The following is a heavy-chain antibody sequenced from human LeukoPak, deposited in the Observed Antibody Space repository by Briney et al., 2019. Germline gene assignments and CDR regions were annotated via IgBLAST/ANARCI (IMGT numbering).Heavy chain of an antibody. CDR1: GFTFSSYS. V-gene: IGHV3-21*01. CDR3: ARSTRDIVVVPAAMNYYYYMDV. J-gene: IGHJ6*03. D-gene: IGHD2-2*01. Sequence: PGGSLRLSCAASGFTFSSYSMNWVRQAPGEGLEWVSSISSSSSYIYYADSVKGRFTISRDNAKNSLYLQMNSLRAEDTAVYYCARSTRDIVVVPAAMNYYYYMDVWGKGATVTVSS. CDR2: ISSSSSYI.